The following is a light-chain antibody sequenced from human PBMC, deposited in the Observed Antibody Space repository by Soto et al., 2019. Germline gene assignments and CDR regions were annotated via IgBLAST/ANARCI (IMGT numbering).Light chain of an antibody. CDR3: QQCYATPYT. V-gene: IGKV4-1*01. CDR1: QSVLSSSNNKNY. J-gene: IGKJ2*01. CDR2: WAS. Sequence: DIVMTQSPDSLAVSLGERATINCKSSQSVLSSSNNKNYLAWYQKKPGQPPKLLIYWASMRESGVPDRFSGSGSGTEFTLTIGSLQSEDVAVYYCQQCYATPYTFGQGPSWRSN.